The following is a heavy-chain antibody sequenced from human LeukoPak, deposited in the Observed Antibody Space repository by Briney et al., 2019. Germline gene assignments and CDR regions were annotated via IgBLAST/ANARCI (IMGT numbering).Heavy chain of an antibody. Sequence: GGSLRLSCAASGFTFSSYSMNWVRHAPGKGLEWVSVIYSGGSTYYADSVKGRFTISRDNSKNTLYLQMNSLRAEDTAVYYCARQNWNYRGAFDIWGQGTMVTVSS. CDR2: IYSGGST. V-gene: IGHV3-66*04. J-gene: IGHJ3*02. CDR1: GFTFSSYS. CDR3: ARQNWNYRGAFDI. D-gene: IGHD1-7*01.